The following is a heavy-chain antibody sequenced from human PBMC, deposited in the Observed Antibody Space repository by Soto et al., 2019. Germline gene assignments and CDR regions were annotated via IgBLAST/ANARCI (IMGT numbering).Heavy chain of an antibody. D-gene: IGHD4-17*01. CDR3: ARRPGTTVTYDY. V-gene: IGHV5-10-1*01. CDR2: IDPSDSYT. Sequence: PGESLKISCKGSGYSFTSYWISWVRQMPGKGLEWMGRIDPSDSYTNYSPSFQGHVTISADKSISTAYLQWSSLKASDTAMYYCARRPGTTVTYDYWGQGTLVTVSS. CDR1: GYSFTSYW. J-gene: IGHJ4*02.